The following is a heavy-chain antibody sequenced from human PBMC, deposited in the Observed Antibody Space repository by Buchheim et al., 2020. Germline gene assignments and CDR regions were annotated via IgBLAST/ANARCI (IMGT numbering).Heavy chain of an antibody. CDR1: GGSISSGSYY. D-gene: IGHD3-16*02. CDR2: IYTSGST. V-gene: IGHV4-61*02. Sequence: QVQLQESGPGLVKPSQTLSLTCTVSGGSISSGSYYWSWIRQPAGKGLEWIGRIYTSGSTNYNPPLKSRVTIPVDTSKNQSSLKLSSVTAADTAVYYCARDLVVIEFGWDYSTLVGGWFDPWGQGTL. CDR3: ARDLVVIEFGWDYSTLVGGWFDP. J-gene: IGHJ5*02.